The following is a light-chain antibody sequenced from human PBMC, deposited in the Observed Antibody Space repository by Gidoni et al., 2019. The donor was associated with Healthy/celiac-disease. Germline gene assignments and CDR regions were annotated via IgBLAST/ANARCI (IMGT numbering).Light chain of an antibody. CDR3: QSADSSGTVV. V-gene: IGLV3-25*02. CDR1: ALPKQY. J-gene: IGLJ2*01. Sequence: SSELTQPPSVSVSPGQTARITCSGDALPKQYAYWYQQKPGQAPVLVISKDSERPSGIPERFSGSSSGTTVTLTISGVQAEDEADDYCQSADSSGTVVFGGGTKLTVL. CDR2: KDS.